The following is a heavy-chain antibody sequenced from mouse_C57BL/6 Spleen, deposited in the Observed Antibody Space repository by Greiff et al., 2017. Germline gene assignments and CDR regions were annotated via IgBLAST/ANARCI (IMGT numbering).Heavy chain of an antibody. V-gene: IGHV1-72*01. CDR1: GYTFTSYW. CDR3: ARSPLTTVVARDWYFDV. D-gene: IGHD1-1*01. J-gene: IGHJ1*03. CDR2: IDPNSGGT. Sequence: QVQLQQPGAELVKPGASVKLSCKASGYTFTSYWMHWVKQRPGRGLEWIGRIDPNSGGTKYNEKFKSKATLTVDKTSSTAYMQLRSLTSEDSAVYYCARSPLTTVVARDWYFDVWGTGTTVTVSS.